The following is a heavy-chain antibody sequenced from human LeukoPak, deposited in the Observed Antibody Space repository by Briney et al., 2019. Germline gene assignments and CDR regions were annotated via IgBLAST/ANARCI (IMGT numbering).Heavy chain of an antibody. CDR1: GYTFTSYD. CDR2: MNPNSGNT. CDR3: AKYCGYSSSWYKLGFDY. Sequence: ASVKVSCKASGYTFTSYDINWVRQATGQGLEWMGWMNPNSGNTGYAQKFQGRVTMTRNTSISTAYMELSSLRSEDTAVYYCAKYCGYSSSWYKLGFDYWGQGTLVTVSS. V-gene: IGHV1-8*01. J-gene: IGHJ4*02. D-gene: IGHD6-13*01.